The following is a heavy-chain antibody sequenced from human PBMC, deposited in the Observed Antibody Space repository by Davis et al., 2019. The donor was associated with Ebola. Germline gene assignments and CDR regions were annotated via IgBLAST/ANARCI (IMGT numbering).Heavy chain of an antibody. CDR3: ARDQNNSLSI. CDR2: IYSGGST. V-gene: IGHV3-53*01. CDR1: GFTVSSNY. D-gene: IGHD2-21*01. Sequence: GESLKISCAASGFTVSSNYMSWVRQAPGKGLEWVSVIYSGGSTYYADSVKGRFTISRDNSKNTLYLQMNSLRAEDTAVYYCARDQNNSLSIWGQGTMVTVSS. J-gene: IGHJ3*02.